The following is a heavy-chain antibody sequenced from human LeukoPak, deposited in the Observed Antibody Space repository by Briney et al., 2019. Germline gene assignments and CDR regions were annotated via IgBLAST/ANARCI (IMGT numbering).Heavy chain of an antibody. V-gene: IGHV4-38-2*02. J-gene: IGHJ3*02. Sequence: SETLSLTCTVSDYYISSGHYWGWIRQPPGKGLVWIGNIHHAGATYYNPSLKNRVTISVDTSKNQFSLKLSSVTAADTAVYYCARHHLGYCTNGVCYTGTGAFDIWGQGTMVTVSS. D-gene: IGHD2-8*01. CDR3: ARHHLGYCTNGVCYTGTGAFDI. CDR1: DYYISSGHY. CDR2: IHHAGAT.